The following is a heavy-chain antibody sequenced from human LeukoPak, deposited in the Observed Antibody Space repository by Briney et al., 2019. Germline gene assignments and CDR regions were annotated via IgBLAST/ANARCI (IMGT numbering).Heavy chain of an antibody. J-gene: IGHJ4*02. Sequence: GGSLRLSCAASGFTFSSYWMSWVRQAPGKGLEWVSSISSSSSYIYYADSVKGRFTISRDNAKNSLYLQMNSLRAEDTAVYYCARDFSGIVDTVLVYYFDYWGQGTLVTVSS. CDR1: GFTFSSYW. CDR3: ARDFSGIVDTVLVYYFDY. D-gene: IGHD5-18*01. CDR2: ISSSSSYI. V-gene: IGHV3-21*01.